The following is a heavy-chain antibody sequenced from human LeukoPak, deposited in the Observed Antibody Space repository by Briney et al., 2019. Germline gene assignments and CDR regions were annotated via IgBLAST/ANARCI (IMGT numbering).Heavy chain of an antibody. CDR3: ARAALYCGGDCYSNYYYMDV. V-gene: IGHV3-21*01. D-gene: IGHD2-21*02. Sequence: PGGSLRLSCAASGFTFSSYSMNWVRQAPGKGLEWVSSISSSSSYIYYADSVKGRFTISRDNAKNSLYLQMNSLRAEDTAVYYCARAALYCGGDCYSNYYYMDVWGKGTTVTISS. J-gene: IGHJ6*03. CDR1: GFTFSSYS. CDR2: ISSSSSYI.